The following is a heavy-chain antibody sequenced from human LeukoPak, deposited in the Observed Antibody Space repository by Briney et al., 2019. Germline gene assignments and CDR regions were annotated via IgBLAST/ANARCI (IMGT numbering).Heavy chain of an antibody. J-gene: IGHJ4*02. D-gene: IGHD3-10*01. CDR2: ISGSGGST. CDR1: GFTFSSYA. V-gene: IGHV3-23*01. CDR3: AKDRYGSGSQADYFDY. Sequence: GGSLRLPCAASGFTFSSYAMGWVRQAPGKGLEWVSAISGSGGSTYYADSVKGRFTISRDNSKNTLYLQMNSLRAEDTAVYYCAKDRYGSGSQADYFDYWGQGTLVTVSS.